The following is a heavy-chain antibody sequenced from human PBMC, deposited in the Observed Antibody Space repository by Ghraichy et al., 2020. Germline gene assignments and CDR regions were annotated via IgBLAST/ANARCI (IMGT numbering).Heavy chain of an antibody. D-gene: IGHD6-19*01. CDR1: GFTYSTYA. J-gene: IGHJ6*02. V-gene: IGHV3-30*02. CDR2: IWNDGTTT. Sequence: GGSLRLSCAASGFTYSTYALHWVRQAPGKGLEWVASIWNDGTTTYYAESVKGRFTISRDNSKNTLYLQMNSLRAEDTAVYFCAHQPIAIAGAFGPQGRHYYFYGLDVWGQGTTVTVSS. CDR3: AHQPIAIAGAFGPQGRHYYFYGLDV.